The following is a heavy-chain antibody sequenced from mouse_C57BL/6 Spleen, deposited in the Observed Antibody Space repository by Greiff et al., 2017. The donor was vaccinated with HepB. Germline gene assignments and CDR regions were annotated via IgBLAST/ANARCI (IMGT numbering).Heavy chain of an antibody. CDR1: GYSITSGYY. V-gene: IGHV3-6*01. CDR3: AREDTRDYYAMDY. D-gene: IGHD3-3*01. Sequence: DVKLQESGPGLVKPSQSLSLTCSVTGYSITSGYYWNWIRQFPGNKLEWMGYISYDGSNNYNPSLKNRISITRDTSKNQFFLKLNSVTTEDTATYYCAREDTRDYYAMDYWGQGTSVTVSS. J-gene: IGHJ4*01. CDR2: ISYDGSN.